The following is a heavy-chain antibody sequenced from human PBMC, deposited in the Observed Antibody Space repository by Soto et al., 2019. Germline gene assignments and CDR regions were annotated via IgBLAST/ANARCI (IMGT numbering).Heavy chain of an antibody. CDR3: AGSGRTKHWFDP. V-gene: IGHV1-18*01. CDR1: GYTFTSYG. Sequence: QVQLVQSGAEVKKPGASAKVSCKASGYTFTSYGISWVRQAPGQGLEWMGWISAYNGNTNYAQKLQGRVTITADTSTSKANMELRRLRSDDTAVYYCAGSGRTKHWFDPWGQGTRGTVA. CDR2: ISAYNGNT. J-gene: IGHJ5*02.